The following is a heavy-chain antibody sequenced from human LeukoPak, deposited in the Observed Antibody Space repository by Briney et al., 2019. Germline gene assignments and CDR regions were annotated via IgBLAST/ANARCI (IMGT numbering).Heavy chain of an antibody. Sequence: GGSLRLSCAASGFTFSSYAMHWVRQAPGKGLEWVAVISYDGSNKYYADSVKGRFTISRDNSKNTLYLQMNSLRAEDTAVYYCARDPYYYGPGSYYSRPGRGSYFDYWGQGTLVTVSS. CDR3: ARDPYYYGPGSYYSRPGRGSYFDY. CDR2: ISYDGSNK. CDR1: GFTFSSYA. D-gene: IGHD3-10*01. V-gene: IGHV3-30-3*01. J-gene: IGHJ4*02.